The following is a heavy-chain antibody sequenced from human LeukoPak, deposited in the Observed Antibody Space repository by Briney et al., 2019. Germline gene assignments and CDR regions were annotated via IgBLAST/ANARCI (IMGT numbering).Heavy chain of an antibody. V-gene: IGHV3-23*01. D-gene: IGHD5-12*01. CDR2: ISGGGGST. CDR1: GFTFSSYA. Sequence: PGGSLRLSCAASGFTFSSYAMSWVRQAPGKGLEWVSAISGGGGSTYYADSVKGRFTIPRDNSKNTLYLQMNSLRAEDTAVYYCAKDRGRYSGYDYADYWGQGTLVTVSS. J-gene: IGHJ4*02. CDR3: AKDRGRYSGYDYADY.